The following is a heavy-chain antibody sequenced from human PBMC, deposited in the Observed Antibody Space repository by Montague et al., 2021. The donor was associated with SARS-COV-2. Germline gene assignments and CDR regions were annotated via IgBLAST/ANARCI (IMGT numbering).Heavy chain of an antibody. V-gene: IGHV3-7*01. D-gene: IGHD4-17*01. CDR2: IKEDGSEK. CDR3: ASSQGDDYGDYENYYFDY. J-gene: IGHJ4*02. CDR1: GFIFSIYR. Sequence: SLRLSCATSGFIFSIYRMTWLRQVPGKGLEWVATIKEDGSEKYYADSVKGRFTISRDNAENSLFLRMDSLRGEDTAVYYCASSQGDDYGDYENYYFDYWGQGTLVTVSP.